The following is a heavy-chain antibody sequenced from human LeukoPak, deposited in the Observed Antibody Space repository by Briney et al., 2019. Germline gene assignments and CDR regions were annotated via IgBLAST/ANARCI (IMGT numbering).Heavy chain of an antibody. V-gene: IGHV4-59*01. Sequence: SETLSLTCTVSGASIRNYYWSWIRQPPGKGLEWIGYIYHSGSTTYHPSLKSQVTISVDTSKSQFSLKLSSVIAADTAMYYCARGGMTTILDYWGRGTLVTVSS. CDR1: GASIRNYY. D-gene: IGHD4-17*01. J-gene: IGHJ4*02. CDR2: IYHSGST. CDR3: ARGGMTTILDY.